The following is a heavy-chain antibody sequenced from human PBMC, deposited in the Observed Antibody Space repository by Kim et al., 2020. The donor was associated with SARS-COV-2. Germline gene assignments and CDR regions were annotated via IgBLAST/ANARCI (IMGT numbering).Heavy chain of an antibody. CDR1: GYTFTSYG. D-gene: IGHD3-22*01. CDR3: ARNTPPYYDSRVQLSHFDY. CDR2: ISAYNGNT. J-gene: IGHJ4*02. Sequence: ASVKVSCKASGYTFTSYGISWVRQAPGQGLEWMGWISAYNGNTNYAQKLQGRVTMTTDTSTSTAYMELRSLRSDDTAVYYCARNTPPYYDSRVQLSHFDYWGQGTLVTVSS. V-gene: IGHV1-18*01.